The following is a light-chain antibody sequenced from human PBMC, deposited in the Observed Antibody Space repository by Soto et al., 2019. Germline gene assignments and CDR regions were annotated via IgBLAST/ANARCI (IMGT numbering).Light chain of an antibody. CDR3: GSWDSALSVVL. Sequence: QSVLTQPPSVSAAPGQKVTISCPGSDSNIGNNSVSWYQQLPGTAPKFLIYDNSERPSGIPDRFSASKSGTSATLGITGLQTGDEADYYCGSWDSALSVVLFGGGTKVTV. J-gene: IGLJ2*01. CDR2: DNS. CDR1: DSNIGNNS. V-gene: IGLV1-51*01.